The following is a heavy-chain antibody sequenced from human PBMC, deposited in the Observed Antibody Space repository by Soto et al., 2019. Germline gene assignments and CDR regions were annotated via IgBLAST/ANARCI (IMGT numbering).Heavy chain of an antibody. D-gene: IGHD3-22*01. J-gene: IGHJ4*02. V-gene: IGHV3-21*01. CDR2: ISSSSYI. CDR1: GFTFSSYS. Sequence: TGGSLRLSCAASGFTFSSYSMSWVRQAPGKGLEWVSSISSSSYIYYADSVKGRFTISRDNAKNSLYLQMNSLRAEDTAVYYCARDPPGYYYDSSGYYPDYWGQGTLVTVSS. CDR3: ARDPPGYYYDSSGYYPDY.